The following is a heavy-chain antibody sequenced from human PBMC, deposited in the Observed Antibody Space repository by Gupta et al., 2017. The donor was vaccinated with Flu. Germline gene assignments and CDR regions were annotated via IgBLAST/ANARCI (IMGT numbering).Heavy chain of an antibody. J-gene: IGHJ4*02. CDR2: IYYSGST. CDR1: GGSISSSRYY. V-gene: IGHV4-39*01. CDR3: ASQLQLWLMNY. D-gene: IGHD5-18*01. Sequence: QLQLQESGPGLVKPSETLSPTCTVSGGSISSSRYYWGWIRQPPGKGLEWIGSIYYSGSTYYNPSLKSRVTMSVDTSKNQFSLKLSSVTAADTAVYYCASQLQLWLMNYWGQGTLVTVSS.